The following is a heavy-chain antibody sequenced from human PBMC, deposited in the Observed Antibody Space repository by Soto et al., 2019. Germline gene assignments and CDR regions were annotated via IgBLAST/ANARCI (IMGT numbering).Heavy chain of an antibody. J-gene: IGHJ6*02. CDR1: GYTFTTYA. D-gene: IGHD1-26*01. V-gene: IGHV1-3*01. CDR2: INPASGHT. CDR3: GRSVVGATGEILYNAMDV. Sequence: ASVKVSCKASGYTFTTYALHWVRQSPGQRPEWMGWINPASGHTKYSKKFQDRVTITRDTSASTGYMELSSLRSEDTAVYYCGRSVVGATGEILYNAMDVWGQGTTVTVSS.